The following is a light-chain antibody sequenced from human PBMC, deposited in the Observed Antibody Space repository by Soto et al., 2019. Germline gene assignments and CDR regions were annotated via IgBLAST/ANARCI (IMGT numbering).Light chain of an antibody. CDR1: NSDVGDSNF. Sequence: QSALTQPASVSGSPGQSITISCTGTNSDVGDSNFVSWYQQHPGKAPKLIIYDVSNRPSGVSHRFSGSKSANTASLTISGLQTEDEADYYGSSYIGSNTRVFGGGTKVTVL. CDR2: DVS. V-gene: IGLV2-14*01. CDR3: SSYIGSNTRV. J-gene: IGLJ2*01.